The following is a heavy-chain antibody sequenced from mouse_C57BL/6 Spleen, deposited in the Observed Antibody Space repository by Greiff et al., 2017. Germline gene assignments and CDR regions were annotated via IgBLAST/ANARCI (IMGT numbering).Heavy chain of an antibody. Sequence: VQLQQSGTVLARPGASVKMSCKTSGYTFTSYWMHWVKQRPGQGLEWIGAIYPGNSDTSYNQKFKGKAKLTAVTSASTAYMELSSLTNEASAVYYCTRRDYGNYFDYWGQGTTLTGSS. V-gene: IGHV1-5*01. J-gene: IGHJ2*01. D-gene: IGHD1-1*01. CDR3: TRRDYGNYFDY. CDR2: IYPGNSDT. CDR1: GYTFTSYW.